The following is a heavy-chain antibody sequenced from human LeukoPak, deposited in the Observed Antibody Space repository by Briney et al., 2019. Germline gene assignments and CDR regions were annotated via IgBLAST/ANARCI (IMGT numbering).Heavy chain of an antibody. CDR3: AVLGGTDYYYNMDV. CDR2: IDYSGST. J-gene: IGHJ6*02. D-gene: IGHD6-19*01. CDR1: GVSISSSY. Sequence: SETLSLTCTVSGVSISSSYWSWIRQSPGKGLEWIGYIDYSGSTNYNPSLKSRVTISVDTSKKQLSLKLSSVTAADTAVYYCAVLGGTDYYYNMDVWGQGTTVTVSS. V-gene: IGHV4-59*08.